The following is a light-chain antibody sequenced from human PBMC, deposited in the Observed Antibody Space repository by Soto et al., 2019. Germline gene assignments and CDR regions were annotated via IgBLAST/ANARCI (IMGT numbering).Light chain of an antibody. V-gene: IGKV4-1*01. CDR2: WAS. Sequence: DIVMTQSPDSLAVSLGERATINCKSSRSVLYSSNNKNYLTWYQKKPGQPPKLLIYWASTRESGVPDRFIGSGSGTDFTLTISSLQAEDVPVYYCQQYYSTPWTFGQGTKVEIK. CDR3: QQYYSTPWT. J-gene: IGKJ1*01. CDR1: RSVLYSSNNKNY.